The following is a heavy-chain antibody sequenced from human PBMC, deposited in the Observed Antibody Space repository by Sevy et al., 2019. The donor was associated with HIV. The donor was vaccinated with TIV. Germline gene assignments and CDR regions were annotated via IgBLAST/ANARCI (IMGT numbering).Heavy chain of an antibody. V-gene: IGHV6-1*01. CDR3: ARGVIVLRFLEWLSETYYYYYYMDV. D-gene: IGHD3-3*01. J-gene: IGHJ6*03. CDR1: GDSVSSNSAA. Sequence: KQSQTLSLTCAISGDSVSSNSAAWNWIRQSPSRGLEWLGRTYYRSKWYNDYAVPVKSRITINPDTSKNQFSLQLNSVTPEDTAVYYCARGVIVLRFLEWLSETYYYYYYMDVWGKGTTVTVSS. CDR2: TYYRSKWYN.